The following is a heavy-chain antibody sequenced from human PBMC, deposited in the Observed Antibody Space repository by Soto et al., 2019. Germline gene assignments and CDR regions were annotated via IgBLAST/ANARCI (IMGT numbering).Heavy chain of an antibody. Sequence: QVQLQESGPGLVKPSETLSLKCRASGGPMSGYYWCWVRLAPGKGLEWIGYVYDTGSTNYNPSRQCRVSISVDTSNMHFSLSLSLVAAADTAVYFCAMSIAVTSGHIDHWGQGIRVTISS. CDR1: GGPMSGYY. V-gene: IGHV4-59*01. J-gene: IGHJ4*02. CDR3: AMSIAVTSGHIDH. D-gene: IGHD6-6*01. CDR2: VYDTGST.